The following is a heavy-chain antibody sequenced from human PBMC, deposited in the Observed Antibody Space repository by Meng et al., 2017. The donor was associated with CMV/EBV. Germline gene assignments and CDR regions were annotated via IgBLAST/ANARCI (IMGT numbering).Heavy chain of an antibody. CDR3: ARGADIVVVPAATDAFDI. CDR2: MNPNSGKT. CDR1: GYTFTSYD. V-gene: IGHV1-8*01. Sequence: ASVQVSCKASGYTFTSYDINWVRQATGQGLEWMGWMNPNSGKTGYAQKFQGRVTMTRNTSISTAYMELSSLRSEDTAVYSCARGADIVVVPAATDAFDIWGQGTMVTVSS. J-gene: IGHJ3*02. D-gene: IGHD2-2*01.